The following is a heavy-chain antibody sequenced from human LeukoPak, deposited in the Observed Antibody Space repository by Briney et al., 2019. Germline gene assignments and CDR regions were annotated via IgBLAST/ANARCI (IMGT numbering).Heavy chain of an antibody. D-gene: IGHD6-19*01. J-gene: IGHJ6*03. CDR3: ASVGAGTYYYYYMDL. Sequence: SVKVSCKGSGGTFSRYAISWVRQAPGQGLEWMGGIIPFHGTPNYAQKFQGRVTITTDESTSTAYMELSSLRSEDTAVYYCASVGAGTYYYYYMDLWAKGTTVTVSS. CDR1: GGTFSRYA. CDR2: IIPFHGTP. V-gene: IGHV1-69*05.